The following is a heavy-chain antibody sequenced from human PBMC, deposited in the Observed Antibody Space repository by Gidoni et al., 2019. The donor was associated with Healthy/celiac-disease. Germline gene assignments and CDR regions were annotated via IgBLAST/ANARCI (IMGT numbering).Heavy chain of an antibody. D-gene: IGHD2-15*01. V-gene: IGHV1-18*01. CDR2: SSAYNGNT. Sequence: QVQLVQSGAEVKKPGASVTVSCTAPAYTFTNYGLSWVRPAPGQGLEWMGWSSAYNGNTNYAQKLQGRVTMTTDTSTSTAYMELRSLRSDDTAVYYCARDSRRWSSTADAFDIWGQGTMVTVSS. CDR1: AYTFTNYG. J-gene: IGHJ3*02. CDR3: ARDSRRWSSTADAFDI.